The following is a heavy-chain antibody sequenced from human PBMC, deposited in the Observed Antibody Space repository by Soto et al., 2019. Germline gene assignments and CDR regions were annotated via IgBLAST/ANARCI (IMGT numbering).Heavy chain of an antibody. CDR1: GGSISSYY. J-gene: IGHJ6*03. CDR2: IYYSGST. Sequence: SETLSLTCTVSGGSISSYYWSWIRQPPGKGLEWIGYIYYSGSTNYNPSLKSRVTISVDTSKNQFSLKLSSVTAADTAVYYCARGGSYYDFWSGYRSANYYYYMDVWGKGTTVTAP. D-gene: IGHD3-3*01. V-gene: IGHV4-59*01. CDR3: ARGGSYYDFWSGYRSANYYYYMDV.